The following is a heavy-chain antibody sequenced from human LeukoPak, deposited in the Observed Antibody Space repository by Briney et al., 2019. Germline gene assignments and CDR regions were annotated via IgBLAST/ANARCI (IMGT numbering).Heavy chain of an antibody. D-gene: IGHD6-19*01. Sequence: SETLSLTCTVSDGSISSSSYYWGWIRQPPGKGLEWIGSIYYSGSTYYNPSLKSRVTISVDTSKNQFSLKLSSVTAADTAVYYCARVRWGAVPHFDYWGQGTLVTVSS. V-gene: IGHV4-39*07. J-gene: IGHJ4*02. CDR2: IYYSGST. CDR3: ARVRWGAVPHFDY. CDR1: DGSISSSSYY.